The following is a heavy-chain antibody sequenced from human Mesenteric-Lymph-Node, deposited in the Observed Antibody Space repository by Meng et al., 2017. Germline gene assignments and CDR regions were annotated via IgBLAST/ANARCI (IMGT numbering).Heavy chain of an antibody. Sequence: QVQLAEAAPGRVRPSGTLSLTCAVSGGSISSSNWWSWVRQPPGKGLEWIGEIYHSGSTNYNPSLKSRVTISVDKSKNQFSLNLSSVTAADTAVYYCARVGQWLPIDYWGQGTLVTVSS. CDR2: IYHSGST. V-gene: IGHV4-4*02. D-gene: IGHD6-19*01. J-gene: IGHJ4*02. CDR1: GGSISSSNW. CDR3: ARVGQWLPIDY.